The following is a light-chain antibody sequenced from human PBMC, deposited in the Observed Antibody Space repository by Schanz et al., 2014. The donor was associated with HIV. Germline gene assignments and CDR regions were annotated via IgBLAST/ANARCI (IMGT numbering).Light chain of an antibody. V-gene: IGKV3D-20*02. CDR3: QQGGSWPLT. CDR1: QSVSSN. J-gene: IGKJ4*01. CDR2: GAS. Sequence: EIVLTQSPATLSVSPGERATLSCRASQSVSSNLAWYQQKPGQAPRLLIYGASSRATGIPDRFSGGVSGTDFTLTISRVEPEDYAVYYCQQGGSWPLTFGGGTTVEIK.